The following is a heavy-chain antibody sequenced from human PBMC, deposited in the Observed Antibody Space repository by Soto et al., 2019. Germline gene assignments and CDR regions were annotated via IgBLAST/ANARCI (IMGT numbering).Heavy chain of an antibody. D-gene: IGHD3-10*01. CDR1: GGSISSYY. CDR2: IYYSGST. CDR3: ARSVLLWFGEYDY. J-gene: IGHJ4*02. Sequence: PSETLSLTCTVSGGSISSYYWSWIRQPPGKGLEWIGYIYYSGSTNYNPSLKSRVTISVDTSKNQFSLKLSSVTAADTAVYYCARSVLLWFGEYDYWGQGTLVTLSS. V-gene: IGHV4-59*01.